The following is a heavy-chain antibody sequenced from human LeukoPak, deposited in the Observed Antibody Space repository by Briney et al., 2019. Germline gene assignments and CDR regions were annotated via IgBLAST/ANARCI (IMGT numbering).Heavy chain of an antibody. CDR2: ISSSGTYI. V-gene: IGHV3-21*01. CDR3: ARSLTGDYY. Sequence: ETLSLTCTVSGGSISRYYWSWIRRPPGKGLEWVSSISSSGTYIYYADSVKGRFTISRDNAKNSLYLQMNSLRAEDTAVYYCARSLTGDYYWGQGTLVTVSS. J-gene: IGHJ4*02. CDR1: GGSISRYY. D-gene: IGHD7-27*01.